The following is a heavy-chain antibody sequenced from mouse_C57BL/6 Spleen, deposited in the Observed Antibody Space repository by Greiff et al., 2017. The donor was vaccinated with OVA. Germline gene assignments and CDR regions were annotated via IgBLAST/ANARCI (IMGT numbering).Heavy chain of an antibody. CDR2: IWSGGST. J-gene: IGHJ4*01. D-gene: IGHD2-5*01. Sequence: VMLVESGPGLVQPSQSLSITCTVSGFSLTSYGVHWVRQSPGKGLEWLGVIWSGGSTDYNAAFISRLSISKDNSKSQVFFKMNSLQADDTAIYYCARMYSIYAMDYWGQGTSVTVSS. CDR1: GFSLTSYG. CDR3: ARMYSIYAMDY. V-gene: IGHV2-2*01.